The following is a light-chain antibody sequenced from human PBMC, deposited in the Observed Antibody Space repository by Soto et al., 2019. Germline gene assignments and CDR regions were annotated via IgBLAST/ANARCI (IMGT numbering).Light chain of an antibody. CDR3: QQYYNWPPYT. V-gene: IGKV3-15*01. J-gene: IGKJ2*01. Sequence: EVVMTQSPATLSVSPGDRATLSCRASQSVDTNVAWYQQKPGQAPRLLVYGASTRATGIPARFTGFGSGTDFTLTISGLQSDDFAVYYCQQYYNWPPYTFGQGNKLPIK. CDR1: QSVDTN. CDR2: GAS.